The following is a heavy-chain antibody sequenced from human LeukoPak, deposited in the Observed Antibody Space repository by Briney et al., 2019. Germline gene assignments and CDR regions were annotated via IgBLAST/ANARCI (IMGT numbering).Heavy chain of an antibody. CDR3: ARDPSKSRGWGAFFDY. J-gene: IGHJ4*02. CDR1: GYTFNKYG. V-gene: IGHV1-18*01. D-gene: IGHD6-19*01. Sequence: ASLKVSCKASGYTFNKYGISWVRQAPGQGLEWMGWISAYNGDTNYAQKFQGRVTMTTDTSTSTAYMEVRSLISDDTAVYYCARDPSKSRGWGAFFDYWGQGTLVTVSS. CDR2: ISAYNGDT.